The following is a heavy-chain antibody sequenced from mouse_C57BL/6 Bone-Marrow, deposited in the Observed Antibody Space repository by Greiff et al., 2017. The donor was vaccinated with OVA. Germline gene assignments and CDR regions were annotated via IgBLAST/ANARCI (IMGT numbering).Heavy chain of an antibody. D-gene: IGHD1-1*01. V-gene: IGHV1-81*01. J-gene: IGHJ4*01. CDR1: GYTFTSYG. CDR2: IYPRSGNT. Sequence: QVQLQQSGAELARPGASVKLSCKASGYTFTSYGISWVKQRTGQGLEWIGEIYPRSGNTYYNEKFKGKATLTADKSSSTAYMELRSLTSEDSAVYFCARPTTVVATRAMDYWGQGTSVTVSS. CDR3: ARPTTVVATRAMDY.